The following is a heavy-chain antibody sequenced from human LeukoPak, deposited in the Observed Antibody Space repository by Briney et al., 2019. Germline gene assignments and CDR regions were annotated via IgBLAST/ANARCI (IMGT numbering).Heavy chain of an antibody. CDR1: GFTFSSYE. CDR2: ISSSGSTI. J-gene: IGHJ4*02. V-gene: IGHV3-48*03. D-gene: IGHD2-15*01. CDR3: ARDGGDCSGDSCYVDY. Sequence: GGSLRLPCAASGFTFSSYEMNWVRQAPGKGLEWVSYISSSGSTIYYADSVKGRFTISRDNAKNSLYLQMNSLRAEDTALYYCARDGGDCSGDSCYVDYWGQGTLVTVSS.